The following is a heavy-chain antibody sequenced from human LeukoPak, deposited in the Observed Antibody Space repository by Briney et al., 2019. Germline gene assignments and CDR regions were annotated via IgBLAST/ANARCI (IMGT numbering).Heavy chain of an antibody. J-gene: IGHJ4*02. CDR3: ARGFGDYAYYFDY. D-gene: IGHD4-17*01. V-gene: IGHV4-34*01. CDR2: INHSGST. CDR1: GGSFSGYY. Sequence: SETLSLTCAVYGGSFSGYYWSWIRRPPGKGLEWIGEINHSGSTNYNPSLKSRVTISVDTSKNQFSLKLSSVTAADTAVYYCARGFGDYAYYFDYWGQGTLVTVSS.